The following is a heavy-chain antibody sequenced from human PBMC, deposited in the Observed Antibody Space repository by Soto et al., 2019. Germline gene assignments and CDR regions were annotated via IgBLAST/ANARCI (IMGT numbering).Heavy chain of an antibody. Sequence: QVQLVPSGAEVKKPGASVKVSCKASGYTFTSYYMHWVRQAPGQGLEWMGIISPSGGSTTYAQKFQGRLRMTRDTSTSTVYMELSSLRSEDTALYYCARVYCSGGGCYGIDYWGQGTLVTVSS. CDR3: ARVYCSGGGCYGIDY. CDR2: ISPSGGST. V-gene: IGHV1-46*01. CDR1: GYTFTSYY. J-gene: IGHJ4*02. D-gene: IGHD2-15*01.